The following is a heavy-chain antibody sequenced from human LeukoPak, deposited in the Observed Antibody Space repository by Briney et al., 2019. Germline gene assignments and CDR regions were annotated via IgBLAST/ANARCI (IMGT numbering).Heavy chain of an antibody. CDR3: ARAASGTTGPYYYYYYMDV. D-gene: IGHD1-1*01. Sequence: GGSLRLSCAASGFTFSDYYMSWIRQAPGKGLEWVSYISSSGSTIYYADSVKGRFTISRDNAKNPLYLQMNSLRAEDTAVYYCARAASGTTGPYYYYYYMDVWGKGTTVTVSS. CDR1: GFTFSDYY. CDR2: ISSSGSTI. J-gene: IGHJ6*03. V-gene: IGHV3-11*04.